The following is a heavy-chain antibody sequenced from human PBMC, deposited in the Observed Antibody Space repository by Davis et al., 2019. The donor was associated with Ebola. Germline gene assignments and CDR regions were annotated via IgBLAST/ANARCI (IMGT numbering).Heavy chain of an antibody. Sequence: ASVKVSCKASGYTFTSYDINWVRQATGQGLEWMGWMNPNSGNTGYAQKFQGRVTMTRNTSISTAYMELSSLRSEDTAVYYCARALGYCSSTSCPLDYWGQGTLVTVSS. CDR1: GYTFTSYD. CDR3: ARALGYCSSTSCPLDY. J-gene: IGHJ4*02. D-gene: IGHD2-2*01. V-gene: IGHV1-8*01. CDR2: MNPNSGNT.